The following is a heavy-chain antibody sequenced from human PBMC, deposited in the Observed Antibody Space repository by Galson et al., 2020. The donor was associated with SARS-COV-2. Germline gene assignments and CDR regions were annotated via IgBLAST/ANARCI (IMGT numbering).Heavy chain of an antibody. CDR2: IYPNGRT. J-gene: IGHJ2*01. V-gene: IGHV4-38-2*01. D-gene: IGHD2-21*02. Sequence: SETLSITCAVSSYSVSTTNYWGWVRLAPGKGLEWIGSIYPNGRTYYNPSLESRVTISVDTSRNQFSLTLASVTAADTAFYYCARQGVNMIVLVTVPGWFFDLWGRGTLVTVSS. CDR3: ARQGVNMIVLVTVPGWFFDL. CDR1: SYSVSTTNY.